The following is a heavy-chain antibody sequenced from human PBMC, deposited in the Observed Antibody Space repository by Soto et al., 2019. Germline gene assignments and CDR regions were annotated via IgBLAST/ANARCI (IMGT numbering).Heavy chain of an antibody. CDR3: ARGYRELYYYAMDV. J-gene: IGHJ6*02. V-gene: IGHV1-69*06. CDR1: GGTFTNYA. D-gene: IGHD3-10*01. CDR2: IIPFHDKA. Sequence: QVELVQSGVEVKKPGSSLKVSCKASGGTFTNYAFNWVRQAPGQGLAWMGGIIPFHDKANYAEKFLGRVTITADKSTTTAYMELSSLTSDDTAVYFCARGYRELYYYAMDVWGRGTPVIVSS.